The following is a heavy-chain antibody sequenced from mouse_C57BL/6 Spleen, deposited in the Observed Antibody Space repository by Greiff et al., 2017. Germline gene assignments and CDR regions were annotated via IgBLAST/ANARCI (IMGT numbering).Heavy chain of an antibody. CDR3: ARERDDYAMDY. D-gene: IGHD3-3*01. V-gene: IGHV5-4*01. J-gene: IGHJ4*01. CDR1: GFTFSSYA. CDR2: ISDGGSYT. Sequence: EVQLVESGGGLVKPGGSLKLSCAASGFTFSSYAMSWVRQTPEKRLEWVATISDGGSYTYYPDNVKGRFTISRDNAKNNLYLQMSHLKSEDTAMYYCARERDDYAMDYWGQGTSVTVSS.